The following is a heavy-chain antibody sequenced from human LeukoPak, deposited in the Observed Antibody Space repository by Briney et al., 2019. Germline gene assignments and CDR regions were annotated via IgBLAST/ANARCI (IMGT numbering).Heavy chain of an antibody. CDR2: IDGSGHTT. CDR1: GFTFTSHV. CDR3: ARESIRSGSLKWFDP. J-gene: IGHJ5*02. Sequence: GGFLRLSCAASGFTFTSHVMSWVRQTPGKELEWVSAIDGSGHTTYYADSVRGRFIISRDNSKKMLYLQMNSLRAEDTATYYCARESIRSGSLKWFDPWGQGTQVTVSS. V-gene: IGHV3-23*01. D-gene: IGHD3-3*01.